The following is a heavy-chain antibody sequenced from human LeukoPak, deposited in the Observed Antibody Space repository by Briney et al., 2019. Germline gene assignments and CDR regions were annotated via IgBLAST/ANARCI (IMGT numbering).Heavy chain of an antibody. CDR2: VYYSGST. Sequence: SETLSLTCTVSGGSISSGSHYWSWIRQPPGKGPEWIGTVYYSGSTYYNPSLKSRVTISVDTSKNQFSLRLSSVTAADTAVYYCARNSSSSPWFDPWGQGTLVTVSS. CDR3: ARNSSSSPWFDP. D-gene: IGHD6-6*01. V-gene: IGHV4-39*01. J-gene: IGHJ5*02. CDR1: GGSISSGSHY.